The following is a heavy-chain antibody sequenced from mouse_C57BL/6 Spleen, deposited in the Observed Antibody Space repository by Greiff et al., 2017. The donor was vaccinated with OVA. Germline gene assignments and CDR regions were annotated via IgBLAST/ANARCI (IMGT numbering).Heavy chain of an antibody. V-gene: IGHV1-55*01. CDR2: IYPGSGST. Sequence: QVQLKQSGAELVKPGASVKMSCKASGYTFTSYWITWVKQRPGQGLEWIGDIYPGSGSTNYNEKFKSKATLTVDTSSSTAYMQLSSLTSEDSAVYYCARGSGNYDYWGQGTTLTVSS. CDR3: ARGSGNYDY. J-gene: IGHJ2*01. D-gene: IGHD2-1*01. CDR1: GYTFTSYW.